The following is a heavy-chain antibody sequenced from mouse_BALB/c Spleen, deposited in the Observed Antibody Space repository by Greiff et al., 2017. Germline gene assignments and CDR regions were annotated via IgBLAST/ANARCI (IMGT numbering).Heavy chain of an antibody. V-gene: IGHV1-7*01. J-gene: IGHJ3*01. CDR3: ARGDGNFAY. D-gene: IGHD2-1*01. CDR1: GYTFTSYW. CDR2: INPSTGYT. Sequence: VQLQQSGAELAKPGASVKMSCKASGYTFTSYWMHWVKQRPGQGLEWIGYINPSTGYTEYNQKFKDKATLTADKSSSTACMQLSSLTSEDSAVYYCARGDGNFAYWGQGTLVTVSA.